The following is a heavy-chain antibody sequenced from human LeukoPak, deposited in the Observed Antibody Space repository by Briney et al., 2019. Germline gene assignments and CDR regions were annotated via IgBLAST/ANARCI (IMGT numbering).Heavy chain of an antibody. V-gene: IGHV3-30*02. J-gene: IGHJ6*03. CDR3: AKDSVKVTTVRRVPHYMDV. Sequence: GGSLRLSCAASRFTFSRYGMHWVRQAPGKGLEWVAFIRYDGSNKHYADSVKGRFTISRDNSKNTLYLQMNSLRAEDTAVYYCAKDSVKVTTVRRVPHYMDVWGKGTTVTISS. CDR1: RFTFSRYG. D-gene: IGHD4-17*01. CDR2: IRYDGSNK.